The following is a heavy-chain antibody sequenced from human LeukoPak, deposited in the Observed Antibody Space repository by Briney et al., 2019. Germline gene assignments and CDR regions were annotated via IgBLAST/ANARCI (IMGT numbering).Heavy chain of an antibody. CDR1: GFAFSDSW. D-gene: IGHD2-2*02. J-gene: IGHJ3*02. V-gene: IGHV3-7*01. CDR2: IKQDGSAK. Sequence: GGSLRLSCAASGFAFSDSWMTWVRQAPRKGLQWVANIKQDGSAKYYVDSVRGRFTISRDNAKNSLYLQMNSLRAEDTAVYFCARDWACVRSRCYNAHDIWGQGTMVTVSS. CDR3: ARDWACVRSRCYNAHDI.